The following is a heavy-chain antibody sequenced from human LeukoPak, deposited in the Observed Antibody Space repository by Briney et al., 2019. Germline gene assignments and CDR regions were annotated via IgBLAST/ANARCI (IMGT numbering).Heavy chain of an antibody. J-gene: IGHJ6*03. CDR2: SYYSGTT. Sequence: SETLSLTCTVSGGSISSFYWSWIRQPPGKGLEWIGSSYYSGTTNYNSSLKSRVTISVDTSKNQFSLNLSSVTAADTAVYYCARGFRDYYYYMDVWGKGTTVTISS. D-gene: IGHD3-3*01. CDR1: GGSISSFY. V-gene: IGHV4-59*01. CDR3: ARGFRDYYYYMDV.